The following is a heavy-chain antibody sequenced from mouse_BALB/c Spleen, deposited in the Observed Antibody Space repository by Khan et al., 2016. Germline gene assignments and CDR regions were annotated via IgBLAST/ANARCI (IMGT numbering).Heavy chain of an antibody. CDR2: IYYSGTS. Sequence: EVQLQESGPGLVKPSQTVSLSCTVTGFSITTGNYRWSWIRPCQGNKLEWIGYIYYSGTSTYNPFLTSRTTITGNTAKNQFVLKINSLAAEEAAACYCARWGYYAMD. CDR1: GFSITTGNYR. V-gene: IGHV3-5*02. CDR3: ARWGYYAMD. J-gene: IGHJ4*01.